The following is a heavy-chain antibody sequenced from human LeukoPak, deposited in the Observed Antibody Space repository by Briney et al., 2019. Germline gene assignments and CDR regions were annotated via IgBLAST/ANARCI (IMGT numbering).Heavy chain of an antibody. CDR3: TRAGYSSGFDS. D-gene: IGHD6-19*01. J-gene: IGHJ5*01. CDR2: INSGGNSI. Sequence: GGSLRLSCAASGFTFSSYWMHWVRQAPGKGLVWVSRINSGGNSITYADSVKGRFTISRDNSKNTLYLQMNSLIAEDTAAYFCTRAGYSSGFDSWGQGTLVTVSS. CDR1: GFTFSSYW. V-gene: IGHV3-74*03.